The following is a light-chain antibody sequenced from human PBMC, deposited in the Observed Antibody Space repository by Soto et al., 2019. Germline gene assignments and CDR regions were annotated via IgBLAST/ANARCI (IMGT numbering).Light chain of an antibody. CDR3: QHYDSISGT. J-gene: IGKJ3*01. CDR2: RAS. V-gene: IGKV1-5*03. Sequence: DIQMTQSPSTLSASVGDRFTITCRASQTISSWLAWYQQKPGKAPKLLIYRASSLEIGVPSRFSGSGSGAEFPLTISILQPDDFATYYCQHYDSISGTFGPGTEVDIK. CDR1: QTISSW.